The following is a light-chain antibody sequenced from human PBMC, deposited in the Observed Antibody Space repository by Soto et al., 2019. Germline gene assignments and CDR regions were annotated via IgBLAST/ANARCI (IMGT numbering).Light chain of an antibody. CDR3: QQRSNWPSIT. Sequence: EIVLTQSPATLSLSPGERATLSCRASQTVNNYIAWYQQKPGQAPRLLIYDASNRATGIPARFSGSGSGTDFTLTISSLEPKDFAVYYCQQRSNWPSITFGQGTRLENK. J-gene: IGKJ5*01. CDR2: DAS. CDR1: QTVNNY. V-gene: IGKV3-11*01.